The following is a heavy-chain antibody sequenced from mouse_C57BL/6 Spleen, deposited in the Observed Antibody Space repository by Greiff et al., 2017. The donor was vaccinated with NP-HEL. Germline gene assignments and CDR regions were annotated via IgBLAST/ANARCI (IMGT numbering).Heavy chain of an antibody. CDR1: GFTFSSYG. J-gene: IGHJ4*01. V-gene: IGHV5-6*02. D-gene: IGHD2-4*01. CDR3: ARQRDDYGAMDY. CDR2: ISSGGSYT. Sequence: DVMLVESGGDLVKPGGSLKLSCAASGFTFSSYGMSWVRQTPDKRLEWVATISSGGSYTYYPDSVKGRFTISRANAKNTLYLQMSSLKSEDTAMYYCARQRDDYGAMDYWGQGTSVTVSS.